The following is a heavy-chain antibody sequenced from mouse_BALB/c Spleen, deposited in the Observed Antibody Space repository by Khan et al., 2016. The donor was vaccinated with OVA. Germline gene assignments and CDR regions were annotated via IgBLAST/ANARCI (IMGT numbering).Heavy chain of an antibody. Sequence: QVQLQQPGPELVKPGASVKMSCKASGYTFTDYDIRWVKQRTGQGLEWIGEIYTGSGSTYYNEKFKGKATLTADKSSNTAYMQLSSLTSEDSAVYFCAKIFYGNSYAMDYWGQGTAVTVSS. CDR1: GYTFTDYD. D-gene: IGHD2-1*01. V-gene: IGHV1-77*01. CDR3: AKIFYGNSYAMDY. CDR2: IYTGSGST. J-gene: IGHJ4*01.